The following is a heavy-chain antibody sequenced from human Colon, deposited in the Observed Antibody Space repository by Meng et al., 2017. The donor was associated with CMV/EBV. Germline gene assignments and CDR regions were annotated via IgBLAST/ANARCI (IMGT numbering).Heavy chain of an antibody. V-gene: IGHV3-21*01. CDR1: GFTSRSYN. CDR3: ASGRERELLSVY. Sequence: EVQLVESGGGLVKPGGSLRLSCAASGFTSRSYNMNWVRQAPGKGLEWVSSISGGTYIYYADSVKGRFTISRDNAKNSLYLQMNSLRPEDTAIYYCASGRERELLSVYWGQGTLVIVSS. CDR2: ISGGTYI. D-gene: IGHD2/OR15-2a*01. J-gene: IGHJ4*02.